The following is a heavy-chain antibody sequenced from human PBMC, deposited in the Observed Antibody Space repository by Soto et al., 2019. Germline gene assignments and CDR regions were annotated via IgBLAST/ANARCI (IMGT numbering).Heavy chain of an antibody. CDR2: FNHSGST. Sequence: PSETLSLTGAVYGGSFSGYYWNCIRQTPGKGLEWIGEFNHSGSTNYNPSLKSRVTISVDASKNQFSLKLISVTAGDTAVYYCAREIVTAGGNNYFDPGGPGTLVTVSS. D-gene: IGHD2-21*02. CDR3: AREIVTAGGNNYFDP. J-gene: IGHJ5*02. CDR1: GGSFSGYY. V-gene: IGHV4-34*01.